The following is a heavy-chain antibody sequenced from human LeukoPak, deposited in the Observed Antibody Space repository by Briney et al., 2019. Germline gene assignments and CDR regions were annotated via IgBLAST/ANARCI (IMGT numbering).Heavy chain of an antibody. CDR2: ISSTSSTI. J-gene: IGHJ4*02. Sequence: GGSLRLSCAASGYPFSSFSMNWVRQAPGKGLEWVSYISSTSSTIYYADSVQGRFTVTRDNDKNSLYLQMNSLRDDDTAVYYCARDLISGHYTFDYWGQGTLVTASS. CDR3: ARDLISGHYTFDY. D-gene: IGHD1-26*01. CDR1: GYPFSSFS. V-gene: IGHV3-48*02.